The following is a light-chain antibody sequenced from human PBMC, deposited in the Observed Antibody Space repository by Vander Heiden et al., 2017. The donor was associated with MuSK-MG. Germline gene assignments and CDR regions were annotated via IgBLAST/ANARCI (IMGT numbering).Light chain of an antibody. J-gene: IGLJ2*01. CDR3: SSYTSSSTLGV. Sequence: QSALPQPASVSGSPGQSVTISCTGTSRDVGGYNYVSWDQQHPGKAPKLMIYDVSNRPSGVSNRFSGSKSGNTASLTISGLQAEDEADYYCSSYTSSSTLGVFGGGTKLTVL. CDR1: SRDVGGYNY. V-gene: IGLV2-14*03. CDR2: DVS.